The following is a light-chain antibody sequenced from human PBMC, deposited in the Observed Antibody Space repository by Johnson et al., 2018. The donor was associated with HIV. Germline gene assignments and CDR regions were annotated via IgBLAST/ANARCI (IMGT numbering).Light chain of an antibody. CDR2: ENN. V-gene: IGLV1-51*02. CDR3: GTWASSLSADYC. Sequence: QSVLTQPPSVSAAPGQRVTISCSGSSSNIGNNYVSWYQQLPGTAPKLLIFENNKRPSGIPDRFSGSKSGTSATMGITGLQTGAEADYYCGTWASSLSADYCFRTGTQVPVL. CDR1: SSNIGNNY. J-gene: IGLJ1*01.